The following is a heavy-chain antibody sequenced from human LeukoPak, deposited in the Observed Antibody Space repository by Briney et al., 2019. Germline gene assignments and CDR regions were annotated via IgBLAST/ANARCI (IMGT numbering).Heavy chain of an antibody. Sequence: PGGSLRLSCAASGFTFNIYAMSWVRQAPGQGLEWVSLISGDGVSTFFADSVKGRFSISRDNSKNSLFLEMSSLRTEDTAMYYCARESGKFDYWGQGTLVAVSS. CDR2: ISGDGVST. J-gene: IGHJ4*02. CDR3: ARESGKFDY. CDR1: GFTFNIYA. V-gene: IGHV3-43*02.